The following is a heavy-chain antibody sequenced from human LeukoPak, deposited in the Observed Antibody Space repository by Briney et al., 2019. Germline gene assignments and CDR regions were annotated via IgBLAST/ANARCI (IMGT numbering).Heavy chain of an antibody. CDR1: GFTFSSHA. CDR2: ISGSGGST. CDR3: AKDRYYGSGSYPGYYFDY. Sequence: PGGSLRLSCAASGFTFSSHAMSWVRQAPGKGLEWVSAISGSGGSTYYADSVKGRFTISRDHSKHTLYLQMNSLRAEDTAVYYCAKDRYYGSGSYPGYYFDYWGQGILVTVSS. J-gene: IGHJ4*02. D-gene: IGHD3-10*01. V-gene: IGHV3-23*01.